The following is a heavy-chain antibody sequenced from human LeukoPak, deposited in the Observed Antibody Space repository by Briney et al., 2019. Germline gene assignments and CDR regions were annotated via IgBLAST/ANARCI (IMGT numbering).Heavy chain of an antibody. J-gene: IGHJ4*02. CDR1: GFTFDVYA. V-gene: IGHV3-9*01. CDR2: ISWNSGRI. CDR3: AKDKGSSWSGGLDY. D-gene: IGHD6-13*01. Sequence: GGSLRLSCATSGFTFDVYAMHWVRQAPGKGLEWVSGISWNSGRIGYVESVKGRFTISRDNAKNSLYLQMNSLRAEDTALYYCAKDKGSSWSGGLDYWGQGTLVTVSS.